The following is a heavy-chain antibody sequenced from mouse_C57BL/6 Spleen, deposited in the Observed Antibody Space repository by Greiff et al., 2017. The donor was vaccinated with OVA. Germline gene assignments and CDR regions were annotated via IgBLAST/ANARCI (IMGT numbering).Heavy chain of an antibody. CDR3: ARVGWLLYWYFDV. CDR2: INPSNGGT. V-gene: IGHV1-53*01. J-gene: IGHJ1*03. CDR1: GYTFTSYW. D-gene: IGHD2-3*01. Sequence: QVQLQQPGTELVKPGASVKLSCKASGYTFTSYWMHWVKQRPGQGLEWIGNINPSNGGTNYNEKFKSKATLPLDKSSSTAYMQLSSLTSEDSAVYYCARVGWLLYWYFDVWGTGTTVTVSS.